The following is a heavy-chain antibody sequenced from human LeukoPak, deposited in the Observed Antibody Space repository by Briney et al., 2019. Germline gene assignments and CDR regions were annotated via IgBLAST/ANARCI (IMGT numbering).Heavy chain of an antibody. D-gene: IGHD4-23*01. CDR3: AKDERGGYGGNPIDY. V-gene: IGHV3-30*02. CDR1: GFTFSSYG. Sequence: GGSLRLSCAASGFTFSSYGMHWVRQAPGKGLEWVAFIRYDGSNKYYADSVKGRFTISRDNSKNTLYLQMNSLRAEDTAVYYCAKDERGGYGGNPIDYWGQGTLVTVSS. CDR2: IRYDGSNK. J-gene: IGHJ4*02.